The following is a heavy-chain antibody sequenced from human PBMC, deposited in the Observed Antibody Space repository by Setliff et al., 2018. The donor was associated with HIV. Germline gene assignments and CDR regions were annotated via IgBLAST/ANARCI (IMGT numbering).Heavy chain of an antibody. D-gene: IGHD3-3*01. V-gene: IGHV1-18*01. J-gene: IGHJ3*02. CDR1: GYTFTSNG. CDR2: ISAYNGNT. Sequence: ASVKVSCKASGYTFTSNGISWVRQAPGQGLEWMGWISAYNGNTKYAQKLQGRVTMTTDTSTSTAYMELRSLRSDDTAVYYCARVAWYYSFWSGLGDAFDIWGQGTMVTVSS. CDR3: ARVAWYYSFWSGLGDAFDI.